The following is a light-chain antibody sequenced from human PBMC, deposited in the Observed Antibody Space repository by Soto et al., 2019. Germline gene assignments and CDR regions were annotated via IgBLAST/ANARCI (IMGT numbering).Light chain of an antibody. CDR3: QQSYITPPIT. J-gene: IGKJ5*01. V-gene: IGKV1-39*01. CDR1: QSISIY. Sequence: DIQMTQSPSSLSASVGDRFTITFRSSQSISIYLNWYQHKPGKAPKLLINAASNLRSGVPSRFSGSGSGTDFTLTIDGLQPEDFAVYYCQQSYITPPITFGQGTRLEI. CDR2: AAS.